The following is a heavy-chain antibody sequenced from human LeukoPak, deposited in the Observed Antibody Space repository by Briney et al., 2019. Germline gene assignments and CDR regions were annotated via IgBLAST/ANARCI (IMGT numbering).Heavy chain of an antibody. V-gene: IGHV3-23*01. CDR1: GFTFSSYA. CDR3: AKVQPEYFYDSSGYFDY. J-gene: IGHJ4*02. D-gene: IGHD3-22*01. Sequence: GGSLRLSCAASGFTFSSYAMSWVRQAPGKGLEWVSAISDSGGSTYYADSVKGRFTISRGNSKNTLYLQMNSLRAEDTAVYYCAKVQPEYFYDSSGYFDYWGQGTLVTVSS. CDR2: ISDSGGST.